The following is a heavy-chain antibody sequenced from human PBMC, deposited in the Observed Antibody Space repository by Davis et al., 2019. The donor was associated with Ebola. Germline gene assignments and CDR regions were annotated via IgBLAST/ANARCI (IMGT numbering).Heavy chain of an antibody. Sequence: ASVKVSCKASGYTFTSYYMHWVRQAPGQSLEWMGWINAGNGNTFYSQKFQGRVTITSDTLASTAYMELSSLRSEDTAVYYCARGKTPKVVTGSFDYWGQGTLVTVSS. V-gene: IGHV1-3*01. D-gene: IGHD2-21*02. CDR1: GYTFTSYY. CDR3: ARGKTPKVVTGSFDY. J-gene: IGHJ4*02. CDR2: INAGNGNT.